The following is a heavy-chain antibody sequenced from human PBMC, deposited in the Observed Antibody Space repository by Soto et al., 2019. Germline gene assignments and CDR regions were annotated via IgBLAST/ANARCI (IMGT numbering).Heavy chain of an antibody. J-gene: IGHJ4*02. D-gene: IGHD1-26*01. CDR2: MNPNSGNT. CDR1: GYTFTSYD. V-gene: IGHV1-8*01. Sequence: GASVKVSCKASGYTFTSYDSNWVRQATGQGLEWMGWMNPNSGNTGYAQKFQGRVTMTRNTSISTAYMELSSLRSEDAAVYYCAREISGSYRFDYWGQGTLVTVSS. CDR3: AREISGSYRFDY.